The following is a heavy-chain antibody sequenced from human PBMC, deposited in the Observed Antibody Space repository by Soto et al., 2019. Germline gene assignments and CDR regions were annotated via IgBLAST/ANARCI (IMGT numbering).Heavy chain of an antibody. J-gene: IGHJ4*02. CDR1: GYTFTSYA. CDR2: INAGNGNT. D-gene: IGHD1-26*01. Sequence: QVQLVQSGAEEKKPGASVKVSCKASGYTFTSYAMHWVRQAPGQRLEWMGWINAGNGNTKYSQKFQGRVPITRDTSASTAYMELSSLRSADTAVYYCARVVVGSTPVDYWGQGTLVTVSS. V-gene: IGHV1-3*05. CDR3: ARVVVGSTPVDY.